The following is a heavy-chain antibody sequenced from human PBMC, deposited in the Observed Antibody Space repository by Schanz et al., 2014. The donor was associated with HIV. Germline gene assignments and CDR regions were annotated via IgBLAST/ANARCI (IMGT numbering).Heavy chain of an antibody. CDR3: ARGEAITYYYHYYGMDV. J-gene: IGHJ6*02. D-gene: IGHD1-20*01. V-gene: IGHV3-21*01. Sequence: EVQLGESGGGLVKPGGSLRLSCAASGFTLSSYTMTWVRQAPGKGLEWVSSTSSTSSHTYYAASLKGRFTISRDNSKNTLYLQMNSLRAEDTAVYYCARGEAITYYYHYYGMDVWGQGTTVTVSS. CDR1: GFTLSSYT. CDR2: TSSTSSHT.